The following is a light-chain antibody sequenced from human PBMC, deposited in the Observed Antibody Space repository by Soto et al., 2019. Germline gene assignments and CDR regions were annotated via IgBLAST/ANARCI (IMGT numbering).Light chain of an antibody. V-gene: IGKV3-20*01. CDR2: AAS. Sequence: EIGLTQSPDTLSLSPGESATLSCRSSQSVRSSYLAWYQQTPGQTPRLLIYAASSRATGIPIRFSGSGSGTEFTLTISSLQPDDFATYYCQQYNSYSAFGQGTKVDI. CDR1: QSVRSSY. J-gene: IGKJ1*01. CDR3: QQYNSYSA.